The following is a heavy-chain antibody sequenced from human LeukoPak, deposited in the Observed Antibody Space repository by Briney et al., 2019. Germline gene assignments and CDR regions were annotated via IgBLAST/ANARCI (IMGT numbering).Heavy chain of an antibody. V-gene: IGHV1-2*02. CDR3: ARDGVGYYDSSGYYYFQH. Sequence: ASAKVSCKASGYTFTGYYMHWVRQAPGQGLEWMGWINPNSGGTNYAQKFQGRVTMTRGTSISTAYMELSRLRSDDTAVYYCARDGVGYYDSSGYYYFQHWGQGTLVTVSS. CDR2: INPNSGGT. J-gene: IGHJ1*01. D-gene: IGHD3-22*01. CDR1: GYTFTGYY.